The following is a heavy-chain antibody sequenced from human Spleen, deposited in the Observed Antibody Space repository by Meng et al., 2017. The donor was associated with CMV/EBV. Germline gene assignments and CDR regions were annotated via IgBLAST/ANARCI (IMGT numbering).Heavy chain of an antibody. D-gene: IGHD5-18*01. CDR3: ARGLTWTWKQQWFDY. CDR2: ISSSSNYL. Sequence: GGSLRLSCAASGFTFSPYNMNWVRQAPGKGLEWVSFISSSSNYLYYADSVKGRFTISRDNAENSLYLQMNSLRGEDTAVYFCARGLTWTWKQQWFDYWGQGTLVTVSS. CDR1: GFTFSPYN. J-gene: IGHJ4*02. V-gene: IGHV3-21*01.